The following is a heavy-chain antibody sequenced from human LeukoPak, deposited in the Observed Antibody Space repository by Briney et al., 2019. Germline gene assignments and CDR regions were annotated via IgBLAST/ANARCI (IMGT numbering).Heavy chain of an antibody. CDR1: GFTFSSYN. J-gene: IGHJ3*02. CDR2: ISSSSSYI. V-gene: IGHV3-21*04. CDR3: AKHHYYDSSGSPTYAFDI. D-gene: IGHD3-22*01. Sequence: GGSLRLSCAASGFTFSSYNMNWVRQAPGKGLEWVSSISSSSSYIYYADSVRGRFTISRDNYKNTLYLQTNSLRAEDTALYYCAKHHYYDSSGSPTYAFDIWGQGTMVTVSS.